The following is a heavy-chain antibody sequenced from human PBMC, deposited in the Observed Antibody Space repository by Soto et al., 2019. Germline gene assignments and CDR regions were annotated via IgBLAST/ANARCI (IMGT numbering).Heavy chain of an antibody. J-gene: IGHJ6*02. V-gene: IGHV4-30-4*01. Sequence: SETLSLTCTVSGGSISSGDYYWSWIRQPPGKGLEWIGYIYYSGSTYYNPSLKSRVTISVDTSKNQFSLKLSSVTAADTAVYCCARAFYDSSGNYGMDVWGQGTTVTVSS. CDR2: IYYSGST. CDR1: GGSISSGDYY. CDR3: ARAFYDSSGNYGMDV. D-gene: IGHD3-22*01.